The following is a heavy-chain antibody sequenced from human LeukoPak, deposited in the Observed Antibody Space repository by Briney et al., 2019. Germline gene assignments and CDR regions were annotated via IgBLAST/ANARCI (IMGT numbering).Heavy chain of an antibody. CDR3: ARNCRDNWFDP. CDR1: GYTFTSYD. V-gene: IGHV1-8*01. CDR2: MKPNSGNT. Sequence: GGSVSLSCTASGYTFTSYDINWVRQAAGQGLEWMGWMKPNSGNTGYAQKLQGRVTITRNTSISTAYMELSSLRPEDTAVYYCARNCRDNWFDPGGQGTLVTVSS. D-gene: IGHD2-15*01. J-gene: IGHJ5*02.